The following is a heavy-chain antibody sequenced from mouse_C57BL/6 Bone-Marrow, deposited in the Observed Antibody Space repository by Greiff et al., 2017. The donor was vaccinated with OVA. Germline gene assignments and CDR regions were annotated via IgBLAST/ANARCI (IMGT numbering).Heavy chain of an antibody. Sequence: EVKLMESGPVLVKPGASVKMSCKASGYTFTDYYMNWVKQSHGKSLEWIGVINPYNGGTSYNQKFKGKATLTVDKSSSTAYMELNSLTSEDSAVYYCASAYYSNQYYAMDYWGQGTSVTVSS. CDR1: GYTFTDYY. CDR2: INPYNGGT. CDR3: ASAYYSNQYYAMDY. V-gene: IGHV1-19*01. D-gene: IGHD2-5*01. J-gene: IGHJ4*01.